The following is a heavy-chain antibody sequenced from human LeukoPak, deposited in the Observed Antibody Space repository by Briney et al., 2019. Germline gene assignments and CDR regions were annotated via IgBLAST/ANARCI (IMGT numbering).Heavy chain of an antibody. Sequence: SQTLSLTCAISGDTVSSNTAAWIWIRQSPSRGLECLGRTYYRSKWYTEYAVSVKSRMTINADTSKNQFSLQLNSVTPEDTAAYYCARDRGASGWLDYWDQGALVTVSS. CDR3: ARDRGASGWLDY. D-gene: IGHD6-19*01. CDR1: GDTVSSNTAA. V-gene: IGHV6-1*01. J-gene: IGHJ4*02. CDR2: TYYRSKWYT.